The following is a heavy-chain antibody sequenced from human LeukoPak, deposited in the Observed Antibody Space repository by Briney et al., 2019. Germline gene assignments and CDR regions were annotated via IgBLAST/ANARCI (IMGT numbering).Heavy chain of an antibody. Sequence: ASVKVSCKASGGTFNNFAINWVRQAPGQGLEWMGRILPILDIANYAQNFQGRVTISADRSTSTAYVEVSSLRSEDTAFCYCASAHTATDGMDVWGQGTTVTVSS. D-gene: IGHD5-12*01. CDR3: ASAHTATDGMDV. CDR1: GGTFNNFA. J-gene: IGHJ6*02. CDR2: ILPILDIA. V-gene: IGHV1-69*04.